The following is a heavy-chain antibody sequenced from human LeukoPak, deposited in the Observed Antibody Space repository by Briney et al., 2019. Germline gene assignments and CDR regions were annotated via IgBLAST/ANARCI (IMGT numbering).Heavy chain of an antibody. CDR3: ARAAGGLEDY. CDR1: GFTFSSYE. V-gene: IGHV3-48*03. CDR2: ISSSGSTI. J-gene: IGHJ4*02. Sequence: PGGSLRLPCAASGFTFSSYEMNWVRQAPGKGLEWVSYISSSGSTIYYADSVKGRFTISRDNAKNSLYLQMNSLRAEDTAVYYCARAAGGLEDYWGQGTLVTVSS. D-gene: IGHD1-26*01.